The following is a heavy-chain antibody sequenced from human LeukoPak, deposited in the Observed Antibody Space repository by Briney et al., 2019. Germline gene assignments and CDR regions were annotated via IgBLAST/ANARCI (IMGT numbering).Heavy chain of an antibody. D-gene: IGHD3-16*01. CDR3: ARLSMHTFGGARSGFDY. CDR2: MYYTGST. CDR1: GGSITSSTYY. V-gene: IGHV4-39*01. Sequence: SETLSLTCTVSGGSITSSTYYWGWVRQPPGKGLEWIGHMYYTGSTYHSPSLKSRVTTSVDTSKKQFSLKLTSVTAADTAVYYCARLSMHTFGGARSGFDYWGQGTLVTVSS. J-gene: IGHJ4*02.